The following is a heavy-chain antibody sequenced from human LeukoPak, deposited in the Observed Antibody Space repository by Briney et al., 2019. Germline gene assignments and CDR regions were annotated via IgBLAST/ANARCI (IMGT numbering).Heavy chain of an antibody. V-gene: IGHV1-69*02. CDR3: AIDSTDIVVVPALDY. Sequence: GSSVKVSCKASGGTFSSYTISWVRQAPGQGLEWMGRIIPILGIANYAQKFQGRVTITADKSTSTAYMELSSLRSEGTAVYYCAIDSTDIVVVPALDYWGQGTLVTVSS. CDR1: GGTFSSYT. J-gene: IGHJ4*02. D-gene: IGHD2-2*01. CDR2: IIPILGIA.